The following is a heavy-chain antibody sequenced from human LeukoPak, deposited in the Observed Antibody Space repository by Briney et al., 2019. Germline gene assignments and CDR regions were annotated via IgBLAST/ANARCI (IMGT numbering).Heavy chain of an antibody. V-gene: IGHV3-23*01. CDR2: ISGRGGST. D-gene: IGHD6-19*01. CDR1: GFTFSSYA. J-gene: IGHJ4*02. Sequence: GGSLRLSCAASGFTFSSYAMSWVRQAPGKGLEWVSAISGRGGSTYYADSVKGRFTISRDNSKNTLYLQMNSLRAEDTAVYYCACYSSGWYRSGYDYWGQGTLVTVSS. CDR3: ACYSSGWYRSGYDY.